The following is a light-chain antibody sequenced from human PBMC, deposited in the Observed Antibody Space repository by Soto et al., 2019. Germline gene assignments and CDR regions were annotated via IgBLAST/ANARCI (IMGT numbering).Light chain of an antibody. Sequence: DIQMTQSPFSVSASVGDRVTITCRASQGISNWLAWYQQKPGKAPNLLIFAASSLQSGVPSRFSGSGSGTDFTLTISDLQPEDFSTYYCQQANSFPPTFGQGTKLEIK. CDR3: QQANSFPPT. J-gene: IGKJ2*01. CDR2: AAS. CDR1: QGISNW. V-gene: IGKV1-12*01.